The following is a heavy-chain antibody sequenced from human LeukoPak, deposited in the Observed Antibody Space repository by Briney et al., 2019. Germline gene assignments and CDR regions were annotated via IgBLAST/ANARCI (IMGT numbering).Heavy chain of an antibody. CDR2: ISGSGGST. CDR3: ASHTYGSGKTPFDY. CDR1: GFTFSSYA. J-gene: IGHJ4*02. D-gene: IGHD3-10*01. Sequence: PGGSLRLSCAASGFTFSSYAMSWVRQAPGKGLEWVSAISGSGGSTYYADSVKGRFTISRDNSKNTLYLQMNSLRAEDTAVHYCASHTYGSGKTPFDYWGQGTLVTVSS. V-gene: IGHV3-23*01.